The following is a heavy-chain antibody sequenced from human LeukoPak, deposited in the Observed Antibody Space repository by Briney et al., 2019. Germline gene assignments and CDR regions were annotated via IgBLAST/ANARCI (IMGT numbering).Heavy chain of an antibody. CDR3: ARDHDYDILTGLDYYFDY. V-gene: IGHV1-2*02. Sequence: ASVKLSCKASGYTFTGYYMHWVRQAPGQGLEWMGWINPSSGGTNYAQKFQGRVTMTRDTSISTAYMELSRMRSDDTAVYYCARDHDYDILTGLDYYFDYWGQGTLVTVSS. D-gene: IGHD3-9*01. CDR1: GYTFTGYY. J-gene: IGHJ4*02. CDR2: INPSSGGT.